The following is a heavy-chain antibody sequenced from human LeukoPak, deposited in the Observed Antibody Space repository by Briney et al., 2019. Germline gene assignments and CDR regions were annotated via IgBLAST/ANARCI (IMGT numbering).Heavy chain of an antibody. Sequence: RPGGSLRLSCAASGFTFDDYGMNWVRQAPGKGLEWVSGINWNGGSTGYADSVKGRFTISRDNAKNSLYLQMNSLRAEDTAFYYCATSSSWANDAFDIWGQGIMVTVSS. CDR2: INWNGGST. CDR1: GFTFDDYG. D-gene: IGHD6-13*01. CDR3: ATSSSWANDAFDI. J-gene: IGHJ3*02. V-gene: IGHV3-20*04.